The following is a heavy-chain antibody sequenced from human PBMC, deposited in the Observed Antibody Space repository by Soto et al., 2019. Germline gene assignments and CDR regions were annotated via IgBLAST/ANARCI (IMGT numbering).Heavy chain of an antibody. CDR3: ARQVADIVLMMPNYYYYGMDV. D-gene: IGHD2-8*01. CDR1: GGSISSSSYY. CDR2: IYYSGST. J-gene: IGHJ6*02. Sequence: SETLSLTCTVSGGSISSSSYYWGWIRQPPGKGLEWIGSIYYSGSTYYNPSLKSRVTISVDTSKNQFSLKLSSVTAADTAVYYCARQVADIVLMMPNYYYYGMDVWGQGTTVTVSS. V-gene: IGHV4-39*01.